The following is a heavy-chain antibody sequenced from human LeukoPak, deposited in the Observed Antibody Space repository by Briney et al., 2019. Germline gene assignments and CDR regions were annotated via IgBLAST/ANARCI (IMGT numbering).Heavy chain of an antibody. CDR2: INHSGST. CDR3: ALNWNYGYYYYMDV. Sequence: SETLSLTCTVSGGSINNYYWSWIRQPPGKGLEWIGEINHSGSTNYNPSLKSRVTISVDTSKNQFSLKLSSVTAADTAVYYCALNWNYGYYYYMDVWGKGTTVTVSS. CDR1: GGSINNYY. J-gene: IGHJ6*03. V-gene: IGHV4-34*01. D-gene: IGHD1-7*01.